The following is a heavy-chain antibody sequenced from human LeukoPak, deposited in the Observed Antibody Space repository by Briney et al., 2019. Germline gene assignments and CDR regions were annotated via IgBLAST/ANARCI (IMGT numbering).Heavy chain of an antibody. CDR3: VRDGGVSGYDLLDY. CDR2: INQDGSKE. D-gene: IGHD5-12*01. Sequence: GGSLRLSCAASGFTFSNYWMTRVRQAPGKGLEWVAHINQDGSKEYYMDSVKARFTIPRDNAKNSLSLQMSSLRAEDTAVYYCVRDGGVSGYDLLDYWGQGTLVTVSS. V-gene: IGHV3-7*01. J-gene: IGHJ4*02. CDR1: GFTFSNYW.